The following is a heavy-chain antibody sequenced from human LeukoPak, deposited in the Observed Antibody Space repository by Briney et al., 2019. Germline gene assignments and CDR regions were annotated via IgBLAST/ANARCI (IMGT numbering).Heavy chain of an antibody. J-gene: IGHJ4*02. Sequence: SQTLSLTCTVSGDSMSGGSYQWSWIRQPAGKGLEWIGRIYFSGNANYNPSLKSRVTISIDTSKNQFSLKLTSVTAADTAVYYCARILYGSGVGAPRVDYWGQGTLVTVSS. D-gene: IGHD3-10*01. V-gene: IGHV4-61*02. CDR1: GDSMSGGSYQ. CDR3: ARILYGSGVGAPRVDY. CDR2: IYFSGNA.